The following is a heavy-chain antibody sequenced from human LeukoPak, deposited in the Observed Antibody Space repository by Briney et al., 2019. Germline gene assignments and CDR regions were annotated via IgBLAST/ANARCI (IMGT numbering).Heavy chain of an antibody. J-gene: IGHJ4*02. D-gene: IGHD2-21*02. CDR3: AKDGAWSCTD. CDR2: IAHHGNDK. V-gene: IGHV3-30*02. Sequence: GGSLRLSCVASGFPFSKNAMHWVRQGPGKGLEWVAYIAHHGNDKYYADSVKGRFTISRDNSKRTLYLQLNSLRLDDTAVYYCAKDGAWSCTDWGQGALVTVPS. CDR1: GFPFSKNA.